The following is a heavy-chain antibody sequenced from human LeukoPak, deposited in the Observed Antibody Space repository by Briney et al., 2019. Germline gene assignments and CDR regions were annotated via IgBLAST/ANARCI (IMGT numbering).Heavy chain of an antibody. D-gene: IGHD5-12*01. CDR1: GYTFTSYD. CDR2: MNPNSGNT. CDR3: ARGLHSGYDLYY. J-gene: IGHJ4*02. V-gene: IGHV1-8*01. Sequence: GATVKVSCKASGYTFTSYDINWVRQATGQGLEWMGWMNPNSGNTGYAQKFQGRVTMTRNTSISTAYMELSSLRSEDTAVYYCARGLHSGYDLYYWGQGTLVTVSS.